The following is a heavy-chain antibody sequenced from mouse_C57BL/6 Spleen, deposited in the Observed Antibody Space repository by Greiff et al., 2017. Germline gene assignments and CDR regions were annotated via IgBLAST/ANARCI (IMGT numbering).Heavy chain of an antibody. CDR2: VYPGSGSI. CDR1: GYTFTEYT. CDR3: AKHEGGYYVDYYAMDY. D-gene: IGHD2-3*01. V-gene: IGHV1-62-2*01. J-gene: IGHJ4*01. Sequence: QVQLQQSGAELVKPGASVKLSCKASGYTFTEYTIHWVKQRPGQGLEWIGWVYPGSGSIKYNEKFKDKATLTADKSSSTVYMELSSLTSEDSAVYFCAKHEGGYYVDYYAMDYWGQGTSVTVSS.